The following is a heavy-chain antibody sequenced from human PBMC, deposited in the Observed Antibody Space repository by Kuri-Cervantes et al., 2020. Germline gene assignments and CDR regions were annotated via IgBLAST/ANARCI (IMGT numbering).Heavy chain of an antibody. Sequence: GESLKISCAASGFTFKNKWMHWVRQAPGKGLVWVSRLNSDASVINHADYVKGRFTISRDNAKNTLYLQMNSLRAEDTAVYYCAIGHYTSSWGQGTLVTVSS. CDR3: AIGHYTSS. V-gene: IGHV3-74*01. J-gene: IGHJ4*02. D-gene: IGHD3-3*01. CDR2: LNSDASVI. CDR1: GFTFKNKW.